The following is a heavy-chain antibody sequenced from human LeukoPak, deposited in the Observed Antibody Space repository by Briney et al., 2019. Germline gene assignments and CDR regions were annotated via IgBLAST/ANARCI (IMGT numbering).Heavy chain of an antibody. CDR2: FFYSTNT. CDR3: VRHAPYTSGWTHPTTFDY. D-gene: IGHD6-19*01. Sequence: SETLSLTCTVSGGSINSRNYLWAWIRQPPGKQLEWIGTFFYSTNTFNNPSLESRVTMSVDSSKNQFSLKLTSVTAADTAVYFCVRHAPYTSGWTHPTTFDYWGRGTLVTVSS. V-gene: IGHV4-39*01. CDR1: GGSINSRNYL. J-gene: IGHJ4*02.